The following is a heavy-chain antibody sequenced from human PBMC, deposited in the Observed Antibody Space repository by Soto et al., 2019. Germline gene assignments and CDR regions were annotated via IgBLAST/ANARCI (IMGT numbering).Heavy chain of an antibody. J-gene: IGHJ6*02. V-gene: IGHV1-69*06. Sequence: SLKVSCTASGGTFSSYAISWVRRAPGQGLEWMGGIIPIFGTANYAQKFQGRVTITADKSTSTAYMELSSLRSEDTAVYYCASVGGYCRWCYDQSCPCYAMDCWGRGTMVSV. CDR1: GGTFSSYA. CDR2: IIPIFGTA. D-gene: IGHD2-15*01. CDR3: ASVGGYCRWCYDQSCPCYAMDC.